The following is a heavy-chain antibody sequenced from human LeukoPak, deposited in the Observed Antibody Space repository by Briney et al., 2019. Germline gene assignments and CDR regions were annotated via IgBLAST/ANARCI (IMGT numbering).Heavy chain of an antibody. Sequence: PGGSLRLSCAASGFTFSSYGMHWVRQAPGKGLEWVAVISYDGSNKYYADSVKGRFTISRDNSKNTLYLQMNSLRAEDTAVYYCARDPSGYDGGFDYWGQGTLVTVSS. V-gene: IGHV3-30*03. CDR1: GFTFSSYG. CDR3: ARDPSGYDGGFDY. J-gene: IGHJ4*02. CDR2: ISYDGSNK. D-gene: IGHD5-12*01.